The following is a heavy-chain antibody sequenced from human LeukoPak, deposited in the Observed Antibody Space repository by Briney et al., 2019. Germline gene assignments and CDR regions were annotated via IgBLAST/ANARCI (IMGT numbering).Heavy chain of an antibody. D-gene: IGHD6-19*01. V-gene: IGHV1-46*01. Sequence: GASVKVSCKASGYTLTSYYMHWVRQAPGQGLEWMGIINPSGGSTSQAQKFQGRVTMTRDTSTSTVYMELSSLRSEDTAVCYCASVTSSGWYDSWGQGTLVTVSS. CDR2: INPSGGST. CDR1: GYTLTSYY. CDR3: ASVTSSGWYDS. J-gene: IGHJ5*01.